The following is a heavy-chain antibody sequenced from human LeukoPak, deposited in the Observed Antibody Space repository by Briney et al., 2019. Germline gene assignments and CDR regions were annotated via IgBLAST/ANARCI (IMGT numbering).Heavy chain of an antibody. CDR1: GIIFSNYA. V-gene: IGHV3-64*01. CDR3: ARGRQGAKTRYFDL. CDR2: IRSDGGNT. D-gene: IGHD1-26*01. J-gene: IGHJ2*01. Sequence: GGSLRLSCAASGIIFSNYAMHWVRQAPGKGLECISTIRSDGGNTYYANSVKGRFTISRDNSKNTLYLQMGSLRAEDMAVYYCARGRQGAKTRYFDLWGGGTGVTVSS.